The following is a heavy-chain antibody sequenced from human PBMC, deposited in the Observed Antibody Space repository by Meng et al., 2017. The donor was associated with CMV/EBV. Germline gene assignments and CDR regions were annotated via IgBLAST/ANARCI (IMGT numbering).Heavy chain of an antibody. Sequence: GGSLRLSCAASGFTFSSYAMSWVRQAPGKGLEWVSAISASGGSTNYADSVKGRFTISRDNSKNTLYLQMNSLRAEDTAVYYCAKGGVYSSSWGDYWGQGTLVTVSS. CDR2: ISASGGST. CDR1: GFTFSSYA. J-gene: IGHJ4*02. V-gene: IGHV3-23*01. D-gene: IGHD4-11*01. CDR3: AKGGVYSSSWGDY.